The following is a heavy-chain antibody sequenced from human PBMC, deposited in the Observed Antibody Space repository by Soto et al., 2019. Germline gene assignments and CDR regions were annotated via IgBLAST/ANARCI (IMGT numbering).Heavy chain of an antibody. V-gene: IGHV2-5*01. CDR2: IYWNDDK. J-gene: IGHJ5*02. Sequence: SGPTLVNPTQTLTLTCTFSGFSLSTSGVGVGWIRQPPGKALEWLALIYWNDDKRYSPSLKSRLTSTKDTSKNQVVLTMTNMDPVDTATYYCAQIIGKEMWLGMDWFDPWGQGTVVTVSP. CDR1: GFSLSTSGVG. CDR3: AQIIGKEMWLGMDWFDP. D-gene: IGHD3-10*01.